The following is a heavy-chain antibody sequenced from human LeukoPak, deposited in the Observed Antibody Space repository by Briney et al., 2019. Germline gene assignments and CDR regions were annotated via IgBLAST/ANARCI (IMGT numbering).Heavy chain of an antibody. Sequence: RESLRLSCAASAFTFSSYGMNWVRQAPGKWLEWVAFIRYDGSNKYYADSVKGRFTISRDNSKNTLYLQMHSLRAEDTAVYYCARDGRHTAMGYWGQGTLVTVSS. CDR3: ARDGRHTAMGY. J-gene: IGHJ4*02. CDR1: AFTFSSYG. CDR2: IRYDGSNK. V-gene: IGHV3-30*02. D-gene: IGHD5-18*01.